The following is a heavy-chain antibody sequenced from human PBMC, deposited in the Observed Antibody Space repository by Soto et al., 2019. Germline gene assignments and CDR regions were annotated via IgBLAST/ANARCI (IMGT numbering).Heavy chain of an antibody. D-gene: IGHD2-21*01. V-gene: IGHV3-15*07. CDR2: IKSKTDGGTT. Sequence: GGSLRLSCAASGFTFSNAWMNWVRQAPGKGLEWVGHIKSKTDGGTTDYAAPVKGRFTISRDDSKNTLYLQMNSLKTEDTAVYYCTTELRTDGMEVWGQGTTVTVSS. CDR1: GFTFSNAW. J-gene: IGHJ6*02. CDR3: TTELRTDGMEV.